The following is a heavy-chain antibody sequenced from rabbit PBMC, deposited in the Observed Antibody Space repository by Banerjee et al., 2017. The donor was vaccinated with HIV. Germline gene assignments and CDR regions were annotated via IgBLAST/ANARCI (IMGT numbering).Heavy chain of an antibody. D-gene: IGHD6-1*01. Sequence: QSLEESGGDLVKPGASLTLTCTASGFSFSSSYYMCWVRQAPGKGLEWIACIYAGSSGSTYYASWAKGRFTISKTSSTTVTLQMTSLTGADTATYFCARSYGTAGYAYYLNLWGPGTLVTVS. J-gene: IGHJ4*01. V-gene: IGHV1S40*01. CDR3: ARSYGTAGYAYYLNL. CDR1: GFSFSSSYY. CDR2: IYAGSSGST.